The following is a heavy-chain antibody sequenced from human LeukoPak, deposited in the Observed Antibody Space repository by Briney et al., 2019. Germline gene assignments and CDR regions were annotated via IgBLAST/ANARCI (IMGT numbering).Heavy chain of an antibody. CDR2: IYYSGST. CDR3: ATLTGGDDAFDI. J-gene: IGHJ3*02. D-gene: IGHD4-23*01. CDR1: GGSISSSSYY. V-gene: IGHV4-39*07. Sequence: PSETLSLTCTVSGGSISSSSYYWGWIRQPPGKGLEWIGSIYYSGSTYYNPSLKSRVTISVDTSQNRFSLKLSSVTAADTAVYYCATLTGGDDAFDIWGQGTMVTVSS.